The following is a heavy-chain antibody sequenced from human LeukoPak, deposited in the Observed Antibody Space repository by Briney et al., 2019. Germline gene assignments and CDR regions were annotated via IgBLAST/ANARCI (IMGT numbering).Heavy chain of an antibody. J-gene: IGHJ4*02. V-gene: IGHV4-4*07. D-gene: IGHD3-10*01. CDR1: GDSMSGYS. CDR2: IYSSYFT. CDR3: GRVHIVTGTYFDS. Sequence: SETLSLTCTVSGDSMSGYSWSWLRQPAGKELEWIGRIYSSYFTEYNLSLDGRVTMSIDTYKNQFSLMLDSVTAADTAVYYCGRVHIVTGTYFDSWGQGALVTVSS.